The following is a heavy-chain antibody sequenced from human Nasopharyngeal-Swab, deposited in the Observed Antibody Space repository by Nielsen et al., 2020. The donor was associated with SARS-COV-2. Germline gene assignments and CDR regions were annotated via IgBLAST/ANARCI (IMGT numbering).Heavy chain of an antibody. CDR1: GGSISSSSYY. Sequence: SETLSLTCTVSGGSISSSSYYWGWIRQPPGKGLEWIGSIYDSGSTYYNPSLKSRVTISVDTSKNQFSLKLSSVTAADTAVYYCARHRVRSAAAGLDPWGQGTLVTVSS. CDR2: IYDSGST. D-gene: IGHD6-13*01. CDR3: ARHRVRSAAAGLDP. J-gene: IGHJ5*02. V-gene: IGHV4-39*01.